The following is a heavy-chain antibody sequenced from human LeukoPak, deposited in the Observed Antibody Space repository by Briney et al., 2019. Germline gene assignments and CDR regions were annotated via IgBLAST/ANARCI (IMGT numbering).Heavy chain of an antibody. V-gene: IGHV3-7*01. CDR2: IKQDGSDK. CDR1: GFTFTTYW. D-gene: IGHD1-26*01. Sequence: GGSLRLSCAASGFTFTTYWMTWVRQAPGKGLEWVANIKQDGSDKYYVDSVKGRFTISRDNARKSVYLQMNSLRAEDTAVYYCAKGHGWEASYYYYYMDVWGKGTTVTISS. CDR3: AKGHGWEASYYYYYMDV. J-gene: IGHJ6*03.